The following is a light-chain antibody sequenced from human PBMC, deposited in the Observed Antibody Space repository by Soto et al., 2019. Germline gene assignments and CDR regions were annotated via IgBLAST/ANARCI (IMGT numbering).Light chain of an antibody. Sequence: EIVMTQSPATLSVSPGERATLSCRASQSVSGNLAWFQQKPGQAPRLLIYGASTRATGIPARFSGSGSGTEFTLTISSLQSEDFAVYYCQQYNNWPPWTFGQGTKVEIK. CDR3: QQYNNWPPWT. CDR2: GAS. J-gene: IGKJ1*01. CDR1: QSVSGN. V-gene: IGKV3-15*01.